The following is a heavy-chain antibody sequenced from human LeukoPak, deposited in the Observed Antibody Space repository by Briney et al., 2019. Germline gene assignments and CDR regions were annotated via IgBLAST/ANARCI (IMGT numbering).Heavy chain of an antibody. D-gene: IGHD3-22*01. Sequence: SETLSLTCLVSGGSISNNYWSWIRQPTGKGLEWIGYIYYTGSTNYNPSLKSRVTISVDTSKNQFSLKLSSVTAAGTAVYYCARHRYYYDSSGYHYYFDYWGQGTLVTVSS. CDR2: IYYTGST. V-gene: IGHV4-59*08. J-gene: IGHJ4*02. CDR3: ARHRYYYDSSGYHYYFDY. CDR1: GGSISNNY.